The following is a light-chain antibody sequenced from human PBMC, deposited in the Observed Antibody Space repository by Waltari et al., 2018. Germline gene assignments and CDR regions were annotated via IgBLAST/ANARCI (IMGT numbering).Light chain of an antibody. CDR2: SND. CDR1: SSNIDNNY. CDR3: AVWDEGYV. J-gene: IGLJ1*01. Sequence: QSVLTQPPSASGTPVQRVTISCSGSSSNIDNNYVYWYHHLPGMAPKLLIYSNDQRPSGVPDRFSGSKSGTSASMAISGFRSDDEADDYCAVWDEGYVFGTGTKVTVL. V-gene: IGLV1-47*01.